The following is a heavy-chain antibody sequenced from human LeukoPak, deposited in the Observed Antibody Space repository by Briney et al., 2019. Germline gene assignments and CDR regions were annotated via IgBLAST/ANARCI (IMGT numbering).Heavy chain of an antibody. CDR3: ARGRGKLQPRGKNWFDP. J-gene: IGHJ5*02. D-gene: IGHD4-11*01. Sequence: ASVKVSCKTSGYTFTSYEINWVRQATGHGLEWMGWMNPDSGDTAYAQKFQGRITMTRNTSISTAYMELSSLRSEDTAVYYCARGRGKLQPRGKNWFDPWGQGTLVTVSS. V-gene: IGHV1-8*01. CDR2: MNPDSGDT. CDR1: GYTFTSYE.